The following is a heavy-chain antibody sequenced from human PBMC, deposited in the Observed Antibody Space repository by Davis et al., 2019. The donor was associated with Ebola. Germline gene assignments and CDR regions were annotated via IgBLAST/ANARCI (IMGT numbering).Heavy chain of an antibody. J-gene: IGHJ5*02. CDR3: VRLTDYRRWFDP. Sequence: SETLSLTCTVSGGSISSSSYYWGWLRQPPGKGLEWIASINYSGTSYYNPSLRSRVTISVDTSKNQFSLMLNSMTATDTAIYYCVRLTDYRRWFDPWGQGTLVTVSS. V-gene: IGHV4-39*01. CDR1: GGSISSSSYY. CDR2: INYSGTS. D-gene: IGHD3-16*01.